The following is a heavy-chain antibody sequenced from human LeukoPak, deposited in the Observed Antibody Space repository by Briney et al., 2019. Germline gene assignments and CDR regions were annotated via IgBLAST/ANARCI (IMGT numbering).Heavy chain of an antibody. CDR2: IKGNRDNYAT. V-gene: IGHV3-73*01. D-gene: IGHD2-15*01. CDR3: TRQLPQVPYWLRP. J-gene: IGHJ5*01. CDR1: GFNFDVST. Sequence: PGGSLRLSCVASGFNFDVSTIHWVRHTSGKGLEWVGHIKGNRDNYATAYAVSVEGRFTISRDSSTNTVYLQMNSLKAADTAVYYCTRQLPQVPYWLRPWGQGTLVIVSS.